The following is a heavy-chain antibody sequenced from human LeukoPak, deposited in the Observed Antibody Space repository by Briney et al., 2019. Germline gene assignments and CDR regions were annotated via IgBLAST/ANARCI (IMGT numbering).Heavy chain of an antibody. V-gene: IGHV4-61*02. CDR2: IYTSGST. D-gene: IGHD3-22*01. CDR1: GGSISSGSYY. CDR3: ARSGLTYYYDSSGYYYLGY. Sequence: PSETLSLTCTVSGGSISSGSYYWSWIRQPAGKGLEWIGRIYTSGSTNYNPSLKSRVTISVGTSKNQFSLKLSSVTAADTAVYYCARSGLTYYYDSSGYYYLGYWGQGTLVTVSS. J-gene: IGHJ4*02.